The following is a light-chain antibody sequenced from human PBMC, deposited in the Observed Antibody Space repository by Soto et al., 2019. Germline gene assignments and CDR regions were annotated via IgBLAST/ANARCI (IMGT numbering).Light chain of an antibody. J-gene: IGKJ4*01. CDR1: QTVSNTS. V-gene: IGKV3-20*01. CDR3: QQYGALPPT. Sequence: EIVLTQFPGALSLSPGERVTLSCRASQTVSNTSLAWYQQKSGQAPKFLIYGASNRATGIPDRLSGSGSGTDFALTISRLEPEDFAVYYCQQYGALPPTFGGGTKVEIK. CDR2: GAS.